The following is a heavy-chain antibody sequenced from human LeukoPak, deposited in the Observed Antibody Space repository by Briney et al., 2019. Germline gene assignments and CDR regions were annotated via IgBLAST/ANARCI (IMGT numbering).Heavy chain of an antibody. J-gene: IGHJ4*02. Sequence: ASETLSLTCTVSYGSISSYYWTWIRQPPGKGLEWIGYTYYSGSTNYNPSLKSRVTISVDTSNNQFSLNLSSVTAADTAVYYCARGRWLQFEGYYFDYWGQGTLVTVSS. D-gene: IGHD5-24*01. V-gene: IGHV4-59*01. CDR2: TYYSGST. CDR3: ARGRWLQFEGYYFDY. CDR1: YGSISSYY.